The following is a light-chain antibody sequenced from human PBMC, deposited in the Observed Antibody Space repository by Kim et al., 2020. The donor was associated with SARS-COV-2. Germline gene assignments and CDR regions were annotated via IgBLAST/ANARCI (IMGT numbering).Light chain of an antibody. CDR1: QSTSSN. V-gene: IGKV3-15*01. Sequence: EIVMTQSPATLSVSPGDTATLSCRASQSTSSNLAWYQQKPGQAPRLLIQNAATRATGIPARIRGSGFATEFTLTISSLQSEDFAVYYCQQYNDWPPTYTFGQGTKLEIK. J-gene: IGKJ2*01. CDR3: QQYNDWPPTYT. CDR2: NAA.